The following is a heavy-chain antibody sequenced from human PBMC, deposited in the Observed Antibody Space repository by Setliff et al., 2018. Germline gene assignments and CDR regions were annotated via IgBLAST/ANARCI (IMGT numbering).Heavy chain of an antibody. Sequence: PSETLSLTCAVSGYSISSGYYWGWIRQPPGKGLEWIGYIYYSGSTNYNPSLKSRVTISVDTSKNQFSLKLSSVTAADTAVYYCARDPLTTNRRRAFDIWGQGTMVTVSS. D-gene: IGHD4-17*01. CDR1: GYSISSGYY. CDR2: IYYSGST. J-gene: IGHJ3*02. CDR3: ARDPLTTNRRRAFDI. V-gene: IGHV4-38-2*02.